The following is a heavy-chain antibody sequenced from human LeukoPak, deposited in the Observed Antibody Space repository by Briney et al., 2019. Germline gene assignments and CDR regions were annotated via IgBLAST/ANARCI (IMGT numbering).Heavy chain of an antibody. CDR1: GFTFNSYA. J-gene: IGHJ4*02. V-gene: IGHV3-23*01. D-gene: IGHD3-22*01. Sequence: GGSLRLSCAASGFTFNSYAMSWVRQAPGKGLEWVSIVSDNGGSTYYAHSVKGRFTISRDNSKNTLYLQMNSLTTEDTAVYYCSQGSGQYYDFWGQGTLVTVSS. CDR3: SQGSGQYYDF. CDR2: VSDNGGST.